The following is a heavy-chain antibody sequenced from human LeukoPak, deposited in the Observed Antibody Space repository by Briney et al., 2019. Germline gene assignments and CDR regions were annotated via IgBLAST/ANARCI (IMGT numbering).Heavy chain of an antibody. J-gene: IGHJ5*02. CDR3: TRGRLTMT. Sequence: GGSLRLFCAASGFTFSSSWMSWVRQAPGKGLEWVANIKEDGSEKCYVEPVKGRFSISRDNAKNSLYLQMNSLRVEDTAVYYCTRGRLTMTWGQGTLVTVSS. V-gene: IGHV3-7*01. CDR2: IKEDGSEK. D-gene: IGHD3-22*01. CDR1: GFTFSSSW.